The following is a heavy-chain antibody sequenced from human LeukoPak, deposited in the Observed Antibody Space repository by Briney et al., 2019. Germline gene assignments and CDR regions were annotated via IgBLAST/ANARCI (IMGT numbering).Heavy chain of an antibody. CDR3: ARVDRNCSSTSCYTLGAPKEYYFDY. D-gene: IGHD2-2*02. Sequence: SETLSLTCTVSGGSISSGGYYWRWIRQHPGKGLEWIGYIYYSGSTYYNPSLKSRVTISVDTSKNQFSLKLSSVTAADTAVYYCARVDRNCSSTSCYTLGAPKEYYFDYWGQGTLVTVSS. V-gene: IGHV4-31*03. J-gene: IGHJ4*02. CDR2: IYYSGST. CDR1: GGSISSGGYY.